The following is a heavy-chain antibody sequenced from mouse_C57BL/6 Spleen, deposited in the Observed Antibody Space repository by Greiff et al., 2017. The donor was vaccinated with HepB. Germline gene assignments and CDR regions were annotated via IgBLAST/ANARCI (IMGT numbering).Heavy chain of an antibody. CDR2: IYPGSGST. D-gene: IGHD2-4*01. CDR3: AREGDYDDGGYFDY. Sequence: QVQLQQPGAELVKPGASVKMSCKASGYTFTSYWITWVKQRPGQGLEWIGDIYPGSGSTNYNEKFKSKATLTVDTSSSTAYMQLSSLTSEDSAVYYGAREGDYDDGGYFDYWGQGTTLTVSS. J-gene: IGHJ2*01. CDR1: GYTFTSYW. V-gene: IGHV1-55*01.